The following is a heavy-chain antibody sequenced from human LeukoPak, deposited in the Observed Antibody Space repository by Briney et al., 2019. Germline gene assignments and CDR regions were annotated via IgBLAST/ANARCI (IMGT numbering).Heavy chain of an antibody. J-gene: IGHJ3*02. V-gene: IGHV3-9*01. CDR1: GFTFDDYA. CDR3: AKDTIAGTGAFDI. Sequence: GGSLRLSCAASGFTFDDYAMHWVRQAPGKGLEWVSGISWNSGSIGYADSVKGRFTISRDNAKNSLYLQMNSLRAEDTALYYCAKDTIAGTGAFDIWGQGTMVTVSS. D-gene: IGHD6-13*01. CDR2: ISWNSGSI.